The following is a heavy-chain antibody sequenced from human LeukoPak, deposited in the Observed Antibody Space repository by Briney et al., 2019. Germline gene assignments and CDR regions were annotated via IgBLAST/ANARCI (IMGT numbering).Heavy chain of an antibody. CDR2: INTDGSST. D-gene: IGHD2-15*01. CDR3: ASLYCSGGSCYEALH. Sequence: ERSLRLSCAASGFTFSSYAMHWVRQAPGKGLVWVSRINTDGSSTSYADSVKGRFTISRDNAKNTLYLQMNSLRAEDTAVYYCASLYCSGGSCYEALHWGQGTLVTVSS. J-gene: IGHJ4*02. CDR1: GFTFSSYA. V-gene: IGHV3-74*01.